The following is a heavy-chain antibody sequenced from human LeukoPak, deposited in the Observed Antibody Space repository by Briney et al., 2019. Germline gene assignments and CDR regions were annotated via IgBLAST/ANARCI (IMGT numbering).Heavy chain of an antibody. CDR1: GGSISSYY. CDR3: ARADYYDFYYFDY. J-gene: IGHJ4*02. V-gene: IGHV4-4*09. Sequence: SETLSLTCTVSGGSISSYYWSWIRQPPGKGLEWIGYIYTSGSTNYNPSLKSRVTISVDTSKNQFSLKLSSVTAADTAVYYRARADYYDFYYFDYWGQGTLVTVSS. D-gene: IGHD3-22*01. CDR2: IYTSGST.